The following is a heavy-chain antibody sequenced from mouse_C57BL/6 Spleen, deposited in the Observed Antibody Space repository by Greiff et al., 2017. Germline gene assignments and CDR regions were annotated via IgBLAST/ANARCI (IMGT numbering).Heavy chain of an antibody. CDR2: IYPGSGST. CDR1: GYTFTSYW. CDR3: ARGRQIYYGYGGAMDY. D-gene: IGHD2-2*01. J-gene: IGHJ4*01. V-gene: IGHV1-55*01. Sequence: QVQLQQPGAELVKPGASVKMSCKASGYTFTSYWITWVKQRPGQGLEWIGDIYPGSGSTNYNEKFKSKATLTVDTSSSTAYMQLSSLTSEDSAVYYCARGRQIYYGYGGAMDYWGQGTSVTVSS.